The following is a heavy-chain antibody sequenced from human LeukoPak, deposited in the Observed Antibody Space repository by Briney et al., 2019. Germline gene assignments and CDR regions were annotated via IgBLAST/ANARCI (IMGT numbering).Heavy chain of an antibody. J-gene: IGHJ4*02. Sequence: GGSLRLSCAASGFTFSSYGMSWVRQAPGKGLEWVASISSSSSYIYYADSVKGRFTISRDNAKNSLYLQMNSLRAEDTAVYYCARTIRSGSYLPFDYWGQGTLVTVSS. CDR2: ISSSSSYI. D-gene: IGHD1-26*01. CDR3: ARTIRSGSYLPFDY. V-gene: IGHV3-21*01. CDR1: GFTFSSYG.